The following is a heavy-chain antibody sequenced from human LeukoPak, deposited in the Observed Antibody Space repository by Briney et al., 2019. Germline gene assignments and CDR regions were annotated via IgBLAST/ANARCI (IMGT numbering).Heavy chain of an antibody. D-gene: IGHD3-10*01. CDR1: GGSFSGYY. CDR3: ARAEILLWFGGPYGMDV. J-gene: IGHJ6*02. V-gene: IGHV4-34*01. Sequence: PSETLSLTCAVYGGSFSGYYWSWIRQPPGKGLEWIGEINHSGSTNYNPSLKSRVTISVDTSKNQFSLKLSSVTAADTAVYYWARAEILLWFGGPYGMDVWGQGTTVTVSS. CDR2: INHSGST.